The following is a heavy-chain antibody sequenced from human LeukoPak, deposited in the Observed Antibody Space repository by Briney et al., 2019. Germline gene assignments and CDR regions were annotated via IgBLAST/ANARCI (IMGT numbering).Heavy chain of an antibody. Sequence: PGGSLRLSCAASGFTFSSYGMHWVRQAPGKGLEWVAFIRYDGSNKYYADSVKGRFTISRDNSKNTLCLQMNSLRAEDTAVYYCAKDRSSVYCSSTSCYLYWGQGTLVTVSS. CDR3: AKDRSSVYCSSTSCYLY. V-gene: IGHV3-30*02. CDR1: GFTFSSYG. J-gene: IGHJ4*02. D-gene: IGHD2-2*01. CDR2: IRYDGSNK.